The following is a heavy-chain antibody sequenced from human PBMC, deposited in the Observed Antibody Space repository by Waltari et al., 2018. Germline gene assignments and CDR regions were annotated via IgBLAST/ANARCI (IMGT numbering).Heavy chain of an antibody. CDR3: ARDSSGYEVY. CDR2: IKQDGSEK. V-gene: IGHV3-7*01. J-gene: IGHJ4*02. Sequence: EVQLVESGGGLVPPGGSLRLSCAASGFPFCSHWMAWVRQAPGKGLEWVANIKQDGSEKYYVDSVKGRFTISRDNAKNSLYLQMNSLRAEDTAVYYCARDSSGYEVYWGQGTLVTVSS. D-gene: IGHD3-22*01. CDR1: GFPFCSHW.